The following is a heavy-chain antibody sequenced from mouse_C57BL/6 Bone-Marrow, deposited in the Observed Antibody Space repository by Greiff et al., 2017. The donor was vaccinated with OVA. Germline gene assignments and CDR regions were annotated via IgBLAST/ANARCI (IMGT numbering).Heavy chain of an antibody. CDR2: INPYNGGT. J-gene: IGHJ1*03. D-gene: IGHD1-1*01. Sequence: VQLQQSGPVLVKPGASVKLSCKASGYTFTDYYMTWVKQSHGKSLEWIGVINPYNGGTSYNQKFKGKATLTVDKSSSTAYMELNSLTSEDSAVYYCARGYYGSSFWYFDVWGTGTTVTVSS. CDR3: ARGYYGSSFWYFDV. V-gene: IGHV1-19*01. CDR1: GYTFTDYY.